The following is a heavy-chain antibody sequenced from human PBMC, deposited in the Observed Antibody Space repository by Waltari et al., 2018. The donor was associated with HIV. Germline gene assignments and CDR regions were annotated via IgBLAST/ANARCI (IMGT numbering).Heavy chain of an antibody. D-gene: IGHD5-18*01. CDR1: GCPISSCGYY. CDR2: IYYSGST. V-gene: IGHV4-31*03. J-gene: IGHJ6*02. CDR3: ARVRSPGYTYGFYFYYYGMDV. Sequence: QVQLQESGPGLVKPSQTLSLTCTVSGCPISSCGYYWSWIRQPPGKDLAWIGFIYYSGSTSYNPSLKSRVTISVDTSKNQFSLKLSSVTAADTAVYYCARVRSPGYTYGFYFYYYGMDVWGQGTTVTVSS.